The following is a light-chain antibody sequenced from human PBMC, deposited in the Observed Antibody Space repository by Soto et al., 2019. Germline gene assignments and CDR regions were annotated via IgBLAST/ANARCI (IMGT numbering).Light chain of an antibody. J-gene: IGLJ1*01. CDR1: SSDVGGYNY. CDR2: DVS. V-gene: IGLV2-14*01. CDR3: SSYTSSIFYV. Sequence: QSALTQPASVSGSPGQSITISCTGTSSDVGGYNYVSWYHQHPGKAPKLMIYDVSNRPSGVSNRFSGSKSGNTASLTISGLQAEDEADYYCSSYTSSIFYVFGTGTKLTVL.